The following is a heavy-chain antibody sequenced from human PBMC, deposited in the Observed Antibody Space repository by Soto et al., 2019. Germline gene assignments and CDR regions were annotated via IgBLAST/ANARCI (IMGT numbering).Heavy chain of an antibody. CDR2: IVVGSGNT. V-gene: IGHV1-58*01. Sequence: SVNVSCKASGFTFTSSAVQWVRQARGQRLEWIGWIVVGSGNTNYAQKFQERVTITRDMSTGTAYMELSSLRSEDTAVYYCAAEWGGSYCFVYWGQGILVSVSS. CDR3: AAEWGGSYCFVY. D-gene: IGHD1-26*01. J-gene: IGHJ4*02. CDR1: GFTFTSSA.